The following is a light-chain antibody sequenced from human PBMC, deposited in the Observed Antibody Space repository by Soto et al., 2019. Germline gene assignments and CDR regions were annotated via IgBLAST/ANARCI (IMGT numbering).Light chain of an antibody. CDR1: GSNIVAGYE. Sequence: QSVLTQQPSVSGAPGQSVTISCIGSGSNIVAGYEVHWSQQLPGVAAKLLIFDTINRPSGVPGRFSGSKSGASASLAITGLLPEDEADFFCPSFATNLNAVLFGGGTQLTVL. J-gene: IGLJ2*01. CDR3: PSFATNLNAVL. V-gene: IGLV1-40*01. CDR2: DTI.